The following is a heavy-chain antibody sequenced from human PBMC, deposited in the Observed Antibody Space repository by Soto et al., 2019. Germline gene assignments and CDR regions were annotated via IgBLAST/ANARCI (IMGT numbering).Heavy chain of an antibody. Sequence: PSETLSLTCTVSGGSISSSSHYWGWIRQPPGQGLEWIGTIYYSGSPYYSPSLKSRVTISVDSSKNQFSLKLSSVTAADTAVYYCARDPPDRYCSGGSCYSGSFGMDVWGQGTTVTVSS. CDR2: IYYSGSP. CDR1: GGSISSSSHY. V-gene: IGHV4-39*02. J-gene: IGHJ6*02. D-gene: IGHD2-15*01. CDR3: ARDPPDRYCSGGSCYSGSFGMDV.